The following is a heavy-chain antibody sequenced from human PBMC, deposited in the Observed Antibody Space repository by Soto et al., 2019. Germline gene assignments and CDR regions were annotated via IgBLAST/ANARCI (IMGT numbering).Heavy chain of an antibody. J-gene: IGHJ6*03. CDR2: IIPILGIA. D-gene: IGHD2-15*01. V-gene: IGHV1-69*04. CDR3: AREDVVVVAATPHYYYYMDG. CDR1: GGTFSSYT. Sequence: SGKVSCKASGGTFSSYTISWVRQAPGQGLEWMGRIIPILGIANYAQKFQGRVTITADKSTSTAYMELSSLRSEDTAVYYCAREDVVVVAATPHYYYYMDGWGKGTTVTVSS.